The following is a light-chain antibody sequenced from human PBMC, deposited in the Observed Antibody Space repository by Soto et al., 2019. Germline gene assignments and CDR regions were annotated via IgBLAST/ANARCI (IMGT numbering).Light chain of an antibody. CDR2: SAS. CDR3: LQYDRFPAT. V-gene: IGKV1-16*01. J-gene: IGKJ4*01. CDR1: QDINNF. Sequence: DIQMTQSPSSLSASVGGRVTITCRASQDINNFLAWFQQKPGKAPKPLIYSASSLQDGVPSRFSGSGSGTHFPLTISSLPPEDFATYFCLQYDRFPATFGGGTRVDIE.